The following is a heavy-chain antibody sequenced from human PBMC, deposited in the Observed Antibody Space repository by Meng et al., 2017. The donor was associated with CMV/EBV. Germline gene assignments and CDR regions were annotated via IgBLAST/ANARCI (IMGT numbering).Heavy chain of an antibody. D-gene: IGHD3-22*01. Sequence: ASVKVSCKASGYTFTGYYMHWVRQAPGQGLEWMGWINPNGGGTKYAQKFQGRVTMTRDTSISTAYMELSRLRSDDTAVYYCARDLSIVVPHLMDYYYGMDVWGQGTTVTVSS. V-gene: IGHV1-2*02. CDR1: GYTFTGYY. J-gene: IGHJ6*02. CDR2: INPNGGGT. CDR3: ARDLSIVVPHLMDYYYGMDV.